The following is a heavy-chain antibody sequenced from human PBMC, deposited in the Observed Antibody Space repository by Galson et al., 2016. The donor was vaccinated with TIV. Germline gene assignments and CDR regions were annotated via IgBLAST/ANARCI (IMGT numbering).Heavy chain of an antibody. V-gene: IGHV1-2*02. Sequence: SVKVSCKASGYSFSDYYMHWVRQAPGQGLEWMGWINPSNGGTKYAQKFQGRVTMSRDTSISTAYMEVTRLRGDDTAVYYCARDFHKTNVWGQGTLVTVSS. J-gene: IGHJ4*01. CDR2: INPSNGGT. CDR1: GYSFSDYY. CDR3: ARDFHKTNV.